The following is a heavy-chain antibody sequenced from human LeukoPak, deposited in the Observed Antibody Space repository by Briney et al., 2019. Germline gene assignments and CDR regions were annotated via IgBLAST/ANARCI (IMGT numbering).Heavy chain of an antibody. CDR3: ARRYANYYGSGSYPLDV. CDR2: ISAHNGNT. CDR1: GYTFNSYG. J-gene: IGHJ6*04. V-gene: IGHV1-18*01. D-gene: IGHD3-10*01. Sequence: ASVKVSCKASGYTFNSYGISWVRQAPGQGLEWMGWISAHNGNTNYAQKLQGRVTMTTDTSTSTAYMELRSLRSEDTAVYYCARRYANYYGSGSYPLDVWGKGTTVTVSS.